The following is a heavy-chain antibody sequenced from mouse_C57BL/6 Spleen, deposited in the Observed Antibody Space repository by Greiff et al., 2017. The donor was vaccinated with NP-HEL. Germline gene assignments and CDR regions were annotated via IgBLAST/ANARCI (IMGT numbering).Heavy chain of an antibody. D-gene: IGHD2-2*01. CDR1: GYTFTSYW. CDR3: ARTMVTTKAFAY. J-gene: IGHJ3*01. V-gene: IGHV1-50*01. Sequence: QVQLQQPGAELVKPGASVKLSCKASGYTFTSYWMQWVKQRPGQGLEWIGEIDPSDSYTNYNQKFKGKATLTVDTSSSPAYMQLSSLTSEDSAVYYCARTMVTTKAFAYGGQGTLVTVSA. CDR2: IDPSDSYT.